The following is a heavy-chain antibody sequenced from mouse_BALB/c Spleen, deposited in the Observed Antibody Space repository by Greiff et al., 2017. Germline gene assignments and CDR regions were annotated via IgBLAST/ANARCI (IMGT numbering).Heavy chain of an antibody. CDR2: IWTGGGT. V-gene: IGHV2-9-2*01. D-gene: IGHD2-14*01. J-gene: IGHJ4*01. CDR1: GFSLTSYD. Sequence: QVQLKESGPGLVAPSQSLSITCTVSGFSLTSYDISWIRQPPGKGLEWLGVIWTGGGTNYNSAFMSRLSISKDNSKSQVFLKMNSLQTDDTAIYYCVRDRDRYRGYAMDYWGQGTSVTVSS. CDR3: VRDRDRYRGYAMDY.